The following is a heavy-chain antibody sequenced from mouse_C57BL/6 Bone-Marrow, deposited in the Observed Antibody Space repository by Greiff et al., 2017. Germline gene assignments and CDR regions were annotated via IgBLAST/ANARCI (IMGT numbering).Heavy chain of an antibody. D-gene: IGHD1-1*01. V-gene: IGHV8-8*01. CDR2: IWGDDDK. CDR3: ARIARLLQPGFAY. CDR1: GFSLSTFGMG. J-gene: IGHJ3*01. Sequence: QVTLKESGPGILQPSQTLSLTCSSSGFSLSTFGMGVGWIRQPSGKGLVWLAHIWGDDDKYYNPDLKSPVTISKDTANNQVFLKIAIVDTADTATYYCARIARLLQPGFAYWGQGTLVTVSA.